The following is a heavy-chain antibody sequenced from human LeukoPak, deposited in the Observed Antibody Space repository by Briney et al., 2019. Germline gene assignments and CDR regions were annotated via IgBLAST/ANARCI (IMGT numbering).Heavy chain of an antibody. V-gene: IGHV3-23*01. Sequence: GGSLRLSCAASGFTFSSYAMSWVRQAPGKGLEWVSAISGSGRSTYDADSVKGRFTISRDSSKNTLYLQMNSLRAEDTAVYHCAKDIGNRVSRAFDIWGQGTMVTVSS. D-gene: IGHD6-13*01. CDR3: AKDIGNRVSRAFDI. J-gene: IGHJ3*02. CDR1: GFTFSSYA. CDR2: ISGSGRST.